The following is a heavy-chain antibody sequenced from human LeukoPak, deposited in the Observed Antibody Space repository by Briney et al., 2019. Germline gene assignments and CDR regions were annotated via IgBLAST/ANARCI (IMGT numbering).Heavy chain of an antibody. J-gene: IGHJ4*02. CDR1: GFTVSSNE. Sequence: GGSLRLSCAASGFTVSSNEMSWVRQAPGKGLEWVAFIRYDGRNKYYADSVKGRFTISRDNSKSTLYLQMNSLRPADTAVYYCARGRYYNILTGFRGRILGFGSWGEESLVTVSS. V-gene: IGHV3-30*02. CDR2: IRYDGRNK. CDR3: ARGRYYNILTGFRGRILGFGS. D-gene: IGHD3-9*01.